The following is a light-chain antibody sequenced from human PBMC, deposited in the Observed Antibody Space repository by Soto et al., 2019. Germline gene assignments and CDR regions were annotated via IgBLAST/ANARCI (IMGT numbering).Light chain of an antibody. Sequence: DIQMTQSPSTLSASVGDRVTIPCRASQSISSLLAWDQQKPGKAPKLLIYDASSVQGGGASRFSGSGSATESTLTISSPQPHDFATYPCQHYNSYSAAFGPRTKVDI. CDR3: QHYNSYSAA. J-gene: IGKJ1*01. V-gene: IGKV1-5*01. CDR2: DAS. CDR1: QSISSL.